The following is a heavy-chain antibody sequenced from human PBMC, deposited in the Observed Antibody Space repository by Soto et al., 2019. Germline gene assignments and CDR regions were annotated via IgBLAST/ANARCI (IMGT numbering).Heavy chain of an antibody. Sequence: EVQLVESGGGLIQPGGSLRLSCAVSGFNVRANYMSWVRQAPGKGLEWVSVIYSGGTTYYADSVKGRFIISRDISKNTLYLQMNILRAEDTAVYYCHGYGYWGQGTPVTVSS. CDR3: HGYGY. D-gene: IGHD5-12*01. J-gene: IGHJ4*02. CDR1: GFNVRANY. CDR2: IYSGGTT. V-gene: IGHV3-53*01.